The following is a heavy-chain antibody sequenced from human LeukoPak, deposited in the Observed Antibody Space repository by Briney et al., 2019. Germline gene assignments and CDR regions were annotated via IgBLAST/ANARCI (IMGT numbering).Heavy chain of an antibody. V-gene: IGHV3-21*01. J-gene: IGHJ6*03. CDR3: ARDAPRATIFGVVIIVDYMDV. Sequence: GGSLRLSCAASGFTFSSYSMNWVRQAPGKGLELVSSIGSSSSCIYYADSVKGRFTISRDNAKNSLYLQMNSLRAEDTAVYYCARDAPRATIFGVVIIVDYMDVWGKGTTVTVSS. CDR1: GFTFSSYS. D-gene: IGHD3-3*01. CDR2: IGSSSSCI.